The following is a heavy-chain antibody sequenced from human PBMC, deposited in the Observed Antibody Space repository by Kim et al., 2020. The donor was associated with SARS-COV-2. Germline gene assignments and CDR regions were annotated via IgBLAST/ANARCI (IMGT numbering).Heavy chain of an antibody. CDR3: ARPIVGYDMGYGMDV. CDR1: GFTFSSYG. J-gene: IGHJ6*02. V-gene: IGHV3-33*05. CDR2: ISYDGSNK. Sequence: GGSLRLSCAASGFTFSSYGMHWVRQAPGKGLEWVAVISYDGSNKYYADSVKGRFTISRDNSKNTLYLQMNSLRAEDTAVYYCARPIVGYDMGYGMDVWGQGTTVTVSS. D-gene: IGHD3-3*01.